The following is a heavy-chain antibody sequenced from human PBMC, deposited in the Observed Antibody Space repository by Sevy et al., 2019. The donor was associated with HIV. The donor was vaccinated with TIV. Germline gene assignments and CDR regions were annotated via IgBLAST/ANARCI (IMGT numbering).Heavy chain of an antibody. CDR1: GFTFSNYG. CDR3: AKGSKATDSAFDL. CDR2: VSYDGSTK. V-gene: IGHV3-30*18. D-gene: IGHD1-26*01. J-gene: IGHJ3*01. Sequence: GGSLRLSCAASGFTFSNYGMHWVRQAPGKGLEWVAVVSYDGSTKYYADFVNGRFTISRDNSKNTVYLQMNTLRTEDTAVFYCAKGSKATDSAFDLWGQGTMVTVSS.